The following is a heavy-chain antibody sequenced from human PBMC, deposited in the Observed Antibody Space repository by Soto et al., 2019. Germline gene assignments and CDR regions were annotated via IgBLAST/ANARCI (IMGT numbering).Heavy chain of an antibody. Sequence: SETLSLTCTVSGGSISTYYWHWIRQPPGKGLEWIGYICNNGSTNYIPSLKSRVTISLDRSKKQFSLTLNSVTSADTAVYYCARARDYPNPNWFDPWGQGTLVTSPQ. CDR2: ICNNGST. J-gene: IGHJ5*02. CDR3: ARARDYPNPNWFDP. V-gene: IGHV4-59*01. CDR1: GGSISTYY. D-gene: IGHD4-17*01.